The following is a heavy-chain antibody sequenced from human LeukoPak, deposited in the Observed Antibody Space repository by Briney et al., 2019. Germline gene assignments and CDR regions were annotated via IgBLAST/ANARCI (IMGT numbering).Heavy chain of an antibody. CDR2: INPSGGST. CDR3: ARDVRGELRYFDWFRPASLDY. CDR1: GYTFTSYY. Sequence: GASVKVSCTASGYTFTSYYMHWVRQAPGQGLERMGIINPSGGSTSYAQKFQGRVTMTRDTSTSTVYMELSSLRSEDTAVYYCARDVRGELRYFDWFRPASLDYWGQGTLVTVSS. J-gene: IGHJ4*02. V-gene: IGHV1-46*01. D-gene: IGHD3-9*01.